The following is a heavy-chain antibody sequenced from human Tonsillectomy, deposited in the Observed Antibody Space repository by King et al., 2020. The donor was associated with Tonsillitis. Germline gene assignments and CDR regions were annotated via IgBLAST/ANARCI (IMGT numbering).Heavy chain of an antibody. Sequence: VQLQESGPGLVKPSETLSLTCTVSGGSISSYYWSWSRQPPGKGLEWIGYIYYSGSANYNPTLKSRVTLSVDTSKNQFSLKLSSVTAADTAVYYCATSGWYGTFDYWGQGTLVTVSS. V-gene: IGHV4-59*01. CDR1: GGSISSYY. CDR3: ATSGWYGTFDY. CDR2: IYYSGSA. D-gene: IGHD6-19*01. J-gene: IGHJ4*02.